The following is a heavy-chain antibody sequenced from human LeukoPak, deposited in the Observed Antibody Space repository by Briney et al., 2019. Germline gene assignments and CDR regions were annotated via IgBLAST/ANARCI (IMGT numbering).Heavy chain of an antibody. V-gene: IGHV1-18*01. CDR2: ISAYNGNT. Sequence: GASVTVSCKASGYTFTSYGITWVRQASGQGLEWMGWISAYNGNTNHARKFQDRVTMTTDTSTSTAYMELRSLRSDDTAVYYCAREGDYSSGWDRADYWGQGTLVTVSS. J-gene: IGHJ4*02. CDR1: GYTFTSYG. D-gene: IGHD6-19*01. CDR3: AREGDYSSGWDRADY.